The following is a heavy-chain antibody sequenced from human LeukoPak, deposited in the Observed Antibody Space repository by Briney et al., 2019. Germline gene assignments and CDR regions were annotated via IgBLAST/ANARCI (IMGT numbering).Heavy chain of an antibody. Sequence: ASVKVSCKASGYTFISYDINWVRQATGPGLEWMGWMNPNSGNTGYAQKFQGRVTITRNTSISTAYMELSSLTSEDTAVYYCARVNSGYERPLVSWSDPWGQGTLVTVSS. CDR2: MNPNSGNT. V-gene: IGHV1-8*03. J-gene: IGHJ5*02. CDR3: ARVNSGYERPLVSWSDP. CDR1: GYTFISYD. D-gene: IGHD5-12*01.